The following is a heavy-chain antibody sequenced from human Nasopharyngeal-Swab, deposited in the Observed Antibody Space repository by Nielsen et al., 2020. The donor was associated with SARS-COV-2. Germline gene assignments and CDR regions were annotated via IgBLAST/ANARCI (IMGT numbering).Heavy chain of an antibody. V-gene: IGHV4-34*01. CDR1: GGSFSGYY. CDR3: ARLLGYCSSTSCDY. Sequence: SETLSLTCAVYGGSFSGYYWSWIRQPPGKGLEWIGEINHSGSTNYNPSLKSRVTISVDTSKNQFSLKLSSVTAADTAVYYCARLLGYCSSTSCDYWGQGTLATVSS. J-gene: IGHJ4*02. CDR2: INHSGST. D-gene: IGHD2-2*01.